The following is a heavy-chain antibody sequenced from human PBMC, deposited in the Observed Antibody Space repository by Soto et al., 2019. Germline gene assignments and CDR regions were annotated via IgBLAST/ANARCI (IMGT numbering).Heavy chain of an antibody. J-gene: IGHJ4*02. CDR3: ARVPDY. V-gene: IGHV4-38-2*02. CDR2: IYHTGST. CDR1: GSSISGGYY. Sequence: PSATLSLTCCVSGSSISGGYYWGLIRQPPGRGLEWIGTIYHTGSTWYNPSLKSRVTISVDTSKNQFSLKIISVTAADTAVYYCARVPDYWGQGTLVTVSS.